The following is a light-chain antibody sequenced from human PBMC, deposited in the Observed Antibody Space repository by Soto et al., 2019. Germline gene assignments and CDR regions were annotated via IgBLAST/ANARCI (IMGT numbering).Light chain of an antibody. J-gene: IGKJ2*01. CDR2: DAS. CDR3: QQRSNWPLYT. V-gene: IGKV3-11*01. Sequence: EIVLTQSPATLSLSPGERATLSCRASQSVSSYLAWYQQKPGQAPRLLIYDASNRATGIPARFSGSGSGTDFALSISSLEPEDVAVYYCQQRSNWPLYTFGQGTNLEIK. CDR1: QSVSSY.